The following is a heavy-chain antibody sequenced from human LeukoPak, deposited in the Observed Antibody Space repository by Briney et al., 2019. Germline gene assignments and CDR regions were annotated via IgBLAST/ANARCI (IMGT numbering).Heavy chain of an antibody. CDR3: ARRCMSGYCSSGGPMDDY. D-gene: IGHD2-15*01. Sequence: GESLKISCKGSGYSFTRYWIGWVRQMPETGLEWMGVIYPADSDTTYNPSFQGQVTISVDRSINTAYLQWSSLKASDTAMYYCARRCMSGYCSSGGPMDDYWGQGTPVTVSS. J-gene: IGHJ4*02. CDR1: GYSFTRYW. V-gene: IGHV5-51*01. CDR2: IYPADSDT.